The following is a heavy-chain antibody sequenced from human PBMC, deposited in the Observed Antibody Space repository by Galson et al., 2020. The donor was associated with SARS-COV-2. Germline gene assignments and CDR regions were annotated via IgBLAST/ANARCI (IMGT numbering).Heavy chain of an antibody. CDR2: ISYDGSNK. D-gene: IGHD4-4*01. J-gene: IGHJ6*03. CDR1: GFTFSSYA. V-gene: IGHV3-30*04. Sequence: GGSLRLSCAASGFTFSSYAMHWVRQAPGKGLEWVAVISYDGSNKYYADSVKGRFTISRDNSKNTLYLQRNSLRAEDTAVYYCARDLLWDYSNYNYYYYMDVWGKGTTVTVSS. CDR3: ARDLLWDYSNYNYYYYMDV.